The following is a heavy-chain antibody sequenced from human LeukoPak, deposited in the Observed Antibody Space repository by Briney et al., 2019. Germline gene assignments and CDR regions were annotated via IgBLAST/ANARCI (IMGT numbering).Heavy chain of an antibody. D-gene: IGHD3-10*01. Sequence: SETLSLTCTVSGYSISSGYYWGWIRQPPGKGLEWIGSIYHSGSTYYNPSLKSRVTISVDTTRNEFSLKVRSVTAADTAVYYCARDYYGSGNYYDNIDYWGQGTLVTVSS. J-gene: IGHJ4*02. CDR2: IYHSGST. CDR1: GYSISSGYY. V-gene: IGHV4-38-2*02. CDR3: ARDYYGSGNYYDNIDY.